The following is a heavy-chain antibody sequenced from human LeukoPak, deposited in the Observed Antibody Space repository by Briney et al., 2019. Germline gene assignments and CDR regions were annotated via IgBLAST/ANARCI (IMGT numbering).Heavy chain of an antibody. D-gene: IGHD3-10*01. CDR3: ARGSSGSPIGWFDP. CDR1: GFTFSSYS. J-gene: IGHJ5*02. CDR2: ISSSSSYI. Sequence: GGSLRLSCAASGFTFSSYSMNWVRQAPGKGLEWVSLISSSSSYIYYVDSVKGRFTISRDNAKNSLYLQMNSLRAEDTAVYYCARGSSGSPIGWFDPWGQGTLVTVSS. V-gene: IGHV3-21*01.